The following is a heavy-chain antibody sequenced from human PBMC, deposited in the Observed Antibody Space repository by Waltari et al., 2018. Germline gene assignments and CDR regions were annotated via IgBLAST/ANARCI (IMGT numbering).Heavy chain of an antibody. Sequence: EVRVLESGGGLVQPGGSLRLSCAAAGLTFENYAMAWVGQAPGKGLECVAVITGGGTNTYYADSVKGRFTVSRDNSKNTLDLQMNNLRLEDTAVYFCAKGLGMRDWYFDIWGRGTLLTVSS. D-gene: IGHD7-27*01. V-gene: IGHV3-23*01. J-gene: IGHJ2*01. CDR2: ITGGGTNT. CDR1: GLTFENYA. CDR3: AKGLGMRDWYFDI.